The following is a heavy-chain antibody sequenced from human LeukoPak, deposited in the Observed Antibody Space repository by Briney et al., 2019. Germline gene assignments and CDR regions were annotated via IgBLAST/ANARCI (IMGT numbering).Heavy chain of an antibody. CDR1: GGSISSYY. V-gene: IGHV4-4*09. Sequence: SETLSLTCTVSGGSISSYYWSWIRQPPGKGLEWIGYIYTSGSTNYNPSLKSRVTISVDTSKNQFSLKLSSVTAADAAVYYCARQKGRVSRGVFEGFDYWGQGTLVTVPS. CDR2: IYTSGST. CDR3: ARQKGRVSRGVFEGFDY. J-gene: IGHJ4*02. D-gene: IGHD3-10*01.